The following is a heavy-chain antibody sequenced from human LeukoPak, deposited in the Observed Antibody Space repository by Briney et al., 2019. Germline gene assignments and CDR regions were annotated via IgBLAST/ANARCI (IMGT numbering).Heavy chain of an antibody. Sequence: ASVKVSCKASGYTFTSYGISWVRQAPGQGLEWMGWISAYNGNTNYAQKLQGRVTMTTDTSTSTAYMELSSLRSEDTAVYYCARGTYSSSLGWFDPWGQGTLVTVSS. D-gene: IGHD6-13*01. CDR1: GYTFTSYG. J-gene: IGHJ5*02. CDR2: ISAYNGNT. CDR3: ARGTYSSSLGWFDP. V-gene: IGHV1-18*01.